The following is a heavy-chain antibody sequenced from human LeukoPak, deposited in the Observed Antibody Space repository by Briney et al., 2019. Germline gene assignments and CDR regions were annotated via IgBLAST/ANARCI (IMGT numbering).Heavy chain of an antibody. Sequence: GGSLRLSCAAPGSTFSSYWMSWVRQAPGKGLEWVANIKQDGSEKYYVDSVKGRFTISRDNAKNSLYLQMNSLRAEDTAVYYCASTYGDRYYFDYWGQGTLVTVSS. J-gene: IGHJ4*02. D-gene: IGHD4-17*01. CDR3: ASTYGDRYYFDY. V-gene: IGHV3-7*01. CDR2: IKQDGSEK. CDR1: GSTFSSYW.